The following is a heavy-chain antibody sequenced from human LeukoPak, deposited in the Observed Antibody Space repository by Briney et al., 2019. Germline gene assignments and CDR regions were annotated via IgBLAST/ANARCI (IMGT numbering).Heavy chain of an antibody. CDR2: ISYTGST. CDR1: SGSIGGEH. Sequence: SETLSLTCTISSGSIGGEHWSWIRQAPGEGLEWIGYISYTGSTSYNPSLRSRVTISLNTPENQFSLRLTSVTAADTAVYYCARAVTGTSLVDFWGQGTLVAVSS. CDR3: ARAVTGTSLVDF. V-gene: IGHV4-59*08. D-gene: IGHD6-19*01. J-gene: IGHJ4*02.